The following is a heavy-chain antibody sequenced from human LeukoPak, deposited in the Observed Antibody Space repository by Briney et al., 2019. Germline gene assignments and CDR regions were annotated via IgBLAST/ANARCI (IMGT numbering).Heavy chain of an antibody. CDR1: GFTFSSYW. Sequence: PGGSLRLSCAASGFTFSSYWMSWVRQAPGKGLEWVALISYDGSNKHYADSVKGRFTISRDNSMNTLYLQMNSLRAEDTAVYYCVKERSTTTFFDHWGQGTLVTVSS. CDR3: VKERSTTTFFDH. V-gene: IGHV3-30*18. CDR2: ISYDGSNK. D-gene: IGHD5/OR15-5a*01. J-gene: IGHJ4*02.